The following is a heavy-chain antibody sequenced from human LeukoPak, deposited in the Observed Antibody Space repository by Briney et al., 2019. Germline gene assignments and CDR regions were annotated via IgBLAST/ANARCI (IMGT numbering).Heavy chain of an antibody. CDR2: ISSSSSYI. Sequence: GGSLRLSCEASGFTFSNYWMNWVRQAPGKGLEWVSSISSSSSYIYYADSVKGRFTISRDNAKNSLYLQMNSLRAEDTAVYYCARVYGSGLGYMDVWGKGTTVTISS. J-gene: IGHJ6*03. CDR3: ARVYGSGLGYMDV. CDR1: GFTFSNYW. D-gene: IGHD3-10*01. V-gene: IGHV3-21*01.